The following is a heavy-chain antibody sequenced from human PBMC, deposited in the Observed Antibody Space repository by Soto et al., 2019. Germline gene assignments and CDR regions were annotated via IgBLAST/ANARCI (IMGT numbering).Heavy chain of an antibody. Sequence: QVQLQESGPGLVKPSETLSLTYTVSGGSISSYYWSWIRQPPGKGLEWIGYIYYSGSTNYNPSLKSRVTISVDTSKNQISLRLSSVTAADTAVYYCARAYSSGWYYFDYWGQGTLVIVSS. D-gene: IGHD6-19*01. CDR2: IYYSGST. CDR1: GGSISSYY. J-gene: IGHJ4*02. CDR3: ARAYSSGWYYFDY. V-gene: IGHV4-59*01.